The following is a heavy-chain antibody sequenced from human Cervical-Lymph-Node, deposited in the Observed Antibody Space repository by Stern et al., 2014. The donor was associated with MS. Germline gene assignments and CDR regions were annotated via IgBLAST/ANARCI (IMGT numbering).Heavy chain of an antibody. CDR1: GGSISRGDYY. CDR2: IYYSGST. CDR3: ARDSSGYYLILDY. Sequence: QVQLQESGPGLVKPSQTLSLTCTVSGGSISRGDYYWSWIRQPPGKGLEWIGYIYYSGSTYYNPSLKSRVTISVDTSKNQFSLKLSSVTAADTAVYYCARDSSGYYLILDYWGQGTLVTVSS. V-gene: IGHV4-30-4*01. J-gene: IGHJ4*02. D-gene: IGHD3-22*01.